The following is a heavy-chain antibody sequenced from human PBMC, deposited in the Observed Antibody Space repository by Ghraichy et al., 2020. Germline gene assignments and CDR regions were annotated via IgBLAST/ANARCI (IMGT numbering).Heavy chain of an antibody. D-gene: IGHD3-22*01. CDR3: ARVRRAPDSNGPYDTFNI. CDR1: GGSISITSYY. V-gene: IGHV4-4*07. J-gene: IGHJ3*02. CDR2: IFPSGST. Sequence: SQTLSLTCTVSGGSISITSYYWTWIRQPAGKGLEWIGRIFPSGSTNYNPSLKRRVTMSVDTSKNQFSLKLNSVTAADTAVYYCARVRRAPDSNGPYDTFNIWGHGTAVAVSS.